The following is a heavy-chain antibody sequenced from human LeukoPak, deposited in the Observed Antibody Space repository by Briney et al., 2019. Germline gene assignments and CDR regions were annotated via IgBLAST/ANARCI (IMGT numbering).Heavy chain of an antibody. Sequence: GGSLRLSCAASGFTFSDYYMSWIRQAPGKGLEWVASIKQDGSEKYYVDSVKGRFTISRDNAKNSLHLQMNSLRADDTAVYFCATTTAGFDYWGQGTLVTVSS. CDR3: ATTTAGFDY. D-gene: IGHD4-11*01. V-gene: IGHV3-7*01. CDR2: IKQDGSEK. J-gene: IGHJ4*02. CDR1: GFTFSDYY.